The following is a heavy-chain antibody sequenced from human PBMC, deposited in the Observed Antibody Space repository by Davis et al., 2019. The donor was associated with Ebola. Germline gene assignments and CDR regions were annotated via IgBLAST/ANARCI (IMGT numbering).Heavy chain of an antibody. CDR2: FDPEDGET. Sequence: ASVKVSCKASGYTFTGYYMHWVRQAPGKGLEWMGGFDPEDGETIYAQKFQGRVTMTEDTSTDTAYMELSSLRSEDTAVYYCATDQFDGSGKKRYYYGMDVWGQGTTVTVSS. V-gene: IGHV1-24*01. CDR3: ATDQFDGSGKKRYYYGMDV. CDR1: GYTFTGYY. J-gene: IGHJ6*02. D-gene: IGHD3-10*01.